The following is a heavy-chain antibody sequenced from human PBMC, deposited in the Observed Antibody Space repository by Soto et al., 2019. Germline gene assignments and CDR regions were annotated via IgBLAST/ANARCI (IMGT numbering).Heavy chain of an antibody. V-gene: IGHV1-69*06. D-gene: IGHD3-3*01. J-gene: IGHJ6*02. CDR2: IIPIFGTA. Sequence: SVKVSCKASGGTFSSYAISWVRQAPGQGLEWMGGIIPIFGTANYAQKFQGRVTITADKSTSTAYMELGSLRSEDTAVYYCARAAGSLPPGTIARNYYYYYGMDVWGQGTTVTVSS. CDR3: ARAAGSLPPGTIARNYYYYYGMDV. CDR1: GGTFSSYA.